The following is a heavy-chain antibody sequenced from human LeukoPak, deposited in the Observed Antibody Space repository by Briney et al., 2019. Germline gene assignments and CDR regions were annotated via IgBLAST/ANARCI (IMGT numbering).Heavy chain of an antibody. V-gene: IGHV3-7*03. J-gene: IGHJ6*02. CDR3: ARRNAMDV. CDR2: INRDGSER. Sequence: PGGSLRLSCAASGFTFSNYWMTWVRQAPGKGLEWEANINRDGSERYYEDSVKGRFTISRDDAKSSLYLQMNSLRAEDTAVYYCARRNAMDVWGQGATVIVFS. CDR1: GFTFSNYW.